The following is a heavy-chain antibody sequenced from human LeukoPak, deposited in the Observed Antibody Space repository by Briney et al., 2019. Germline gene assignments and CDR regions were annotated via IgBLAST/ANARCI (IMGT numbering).Heavy chain of an antibody. CDR3: AKGGLEVVVAAYYFDY. CDR1: GFTFDDYT. Sequence: PGGSLRLSCAASGFTFDDYTMHWVRRAPGKGLEWVSLISWDGGSTYYADSLKGRFTISRDNSKNSLYLQMNSLRTEDTALYYCAKGGLEVVVAAYYFDYWGQGTLVTVSS. D-gene: IGHD2-15*01. CDR2: ISWDGGST. V-gene: IGHV3-43*01. J-gene: IGHJ4*02.